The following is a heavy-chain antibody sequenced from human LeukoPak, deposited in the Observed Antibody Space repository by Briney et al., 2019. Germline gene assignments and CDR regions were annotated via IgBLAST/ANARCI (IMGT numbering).Heavy chain of an antibody. Sequence: ASVKVSCKASGYTFTGYYMHWVRQAPGQGLEWMGWINPNSGGTNYAQKFQGRVTMTRDTSISTAYMELSRLRSDDTAVYYCATVHPSTKAANVAPFDYYYYMDVWGQGTLVTVSS. CDR3: ATVHPSTKAANVAPFDYYYYMDV. CDR1: GYTFTGYY. V-gene: IGHV1-2*02. J-gene: IGHJ6*03. CDR2: INPNSGGT. D-gene: IGHD2-15*01.